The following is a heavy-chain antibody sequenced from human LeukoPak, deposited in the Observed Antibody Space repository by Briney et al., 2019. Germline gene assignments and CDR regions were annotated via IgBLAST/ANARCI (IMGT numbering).Heavy chain of an antibody. Sequence: SVKVSCKASGGTFSSYAISWMRQAPGRGLEWMGGIIPIFGTANYAQKFQGRVTITADESTSTAYMELSSLRSEDTAVYYCARGKESGTYYYDSSGYYPLGYWGQGTLVTVSS. D-gene: IGHD3-22*01. CDR1: GGTFSSYA. J-gene: IGHJ4*02. CDR3: ARGKESGTYYYDSSGYYPLGY. CDR2: IIPIFGTA. V-gene: IGHV1-69*13.